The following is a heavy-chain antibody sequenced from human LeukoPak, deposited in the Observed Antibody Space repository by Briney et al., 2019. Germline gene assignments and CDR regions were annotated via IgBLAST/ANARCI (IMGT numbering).Heavy chain of an antibody. CDR3: ARPVPHYYYYMDV. CDR1: GYTFTSYY. V-gene: IGHV1-46*01. Sequence: ASVKVSCKASGYTFTSYYMHWVRQAPGQGLEWMGIINPSGGSTSYAQKFQGRVTMTRDMSTSTVYMELSRLRSDDTAVYYCARPVPHYYYYMDVWGKGTTVTVSS. J-gene: IGHJ6*03. CDR2: INPSGGST.